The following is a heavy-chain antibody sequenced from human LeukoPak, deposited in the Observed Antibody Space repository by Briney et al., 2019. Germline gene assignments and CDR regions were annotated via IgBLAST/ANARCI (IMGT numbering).Heavy chain of an antibody. J-gene: IGHJ4*02. D-gene: IGHD6-13*01. CDR2: IYPGDSDT. Sequence: KPGESLKISCKGSGYSFSSYWIGWVRQMPGKGLEWMGIIYPGDSDTRYSQSFQGQVTISADKSISTAYLQWSSLKASDTAMNYCARRGWTAAAASYYFDYWGQGTLVTVSS. CDR1: GYSFSSYW. V-gene: IGHV5-51*03. CDR3: ARRGWTAAAASYYFDY.